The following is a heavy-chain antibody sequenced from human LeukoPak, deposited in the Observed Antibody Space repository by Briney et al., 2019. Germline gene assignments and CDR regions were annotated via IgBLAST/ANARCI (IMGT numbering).Heavy chain of an antibody. V-gene: IGHV3-30*04. D-gene: IGHD2/OR15-2a*01. Sequence: PGRSLRLSCAASGFTFSTSAKHWVRQAPGKGLEWVAVISSDGSDTNYADSVKGRFTISRDNSKNTLYLEMNSLRSEDTAAYYCARDRCTSTTCYLFDYWGQGTLVIVSS. CDR3: ARDRCTSTTCYLFDY. CDR2: ISSDGSDT. CDR1: GFTFSTSA. J-gene: IGHJ4*02.